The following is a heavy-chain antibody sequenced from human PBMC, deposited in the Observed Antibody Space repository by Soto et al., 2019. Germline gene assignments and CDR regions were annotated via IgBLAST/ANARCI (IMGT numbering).Heavy chain of an antibody. CDR2: ISASKGDT. D-gene: IGHD3-22*01. CDR1: GYMCTNYG. CDR3: ARDWRYYDSSGYFGY. J-gene: IGHJ4*02. V-gene: IGHV1-18*01. Sequence: QVQLVQSGAEVKKPGASVKVSCKASGYMCTNYGIGGLRQAPGQGLELMGWISASKGDTNYAQKFQGRVTMATDTSTSTAYMELRSLRSDDTAVYYCARDWRYYDSSGYFGYWGQGTLVTVSS.